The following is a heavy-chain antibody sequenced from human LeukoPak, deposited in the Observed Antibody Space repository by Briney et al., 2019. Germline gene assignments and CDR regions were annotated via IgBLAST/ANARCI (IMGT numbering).Heavy chain of an antibody. CDR2: IYYSGST. V-gene: IGHV4-39*01. CDR1: GGSISSGSYY. D-gene: IGHD3-22*01. Sequence: SETLSLTCTVSGGSISSGSYYWGWIRQPPGKGLEWIGSIYYSGSTYYNPSLKSRVTISVDTSKNQFSLKLSSVTAADTAVYYCARLRSLGYYYDSSGYPGEFDYWGQGTLVTVSS. CDR3: ARLRSLGYYYDSSGYPGEFDY. J-gene: IGHJ4*02.